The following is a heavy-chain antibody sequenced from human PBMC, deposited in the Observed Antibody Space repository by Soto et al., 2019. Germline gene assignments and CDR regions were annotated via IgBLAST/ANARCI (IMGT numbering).Heavy chain of an antibody. V-gene: IGHV3-30-3*01. J-gene: IGHJ4*02. CDR2: ISFDGANT. CDR1: GFTFSSYN. D-gene: IGHD3-10*01. Sequence: QVQLVESGGGVVPPGGSLRVSCVASGFTFSSYNMHWVRQAPGEGLEWVAVISFDGANTFYADSVKGRFTISRDISRDTWYRQMSSLRDEDTAIDYCARDGYNRGGFDYWGQGTLVPVSS. CDR3: ARDGYNRGGFDY.